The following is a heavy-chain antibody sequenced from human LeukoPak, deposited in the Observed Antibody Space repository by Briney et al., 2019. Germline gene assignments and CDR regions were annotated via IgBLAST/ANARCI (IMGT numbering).Heavy chain of an antibody. CDR3: ARETSQKGAHYMDV. J-gene: IGHJ6*03. Sequence: SETLSLTCTVSGYSISSGYYWGWIRQPPGKGLEWIGSIYHSGRTFYNPSLKSRVTISVDTSKNQFSLKLTSVTAADTAVYYCARETSQKGAHYMDVWGKGTTVTISS. CDR1: GYSISSGYY. V-gene: IGHV4-38-2*02. D-gene: IGHD3-16*01. CDR2: IYHSGRT.